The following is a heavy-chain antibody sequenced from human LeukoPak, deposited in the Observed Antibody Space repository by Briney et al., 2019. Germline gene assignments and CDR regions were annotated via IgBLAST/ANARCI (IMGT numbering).Heavy chain of an antibody. Sequence: PGGSLRLSCSASGFTFSSYGMHWVRQAPGKGLEWVAVISYDGSNKYYADSVKGRFTISRDNSKNTLYLQMNSLRAEDTAVYYCAKVWDIVVVVGNDAFDIWGQGTMVTVSS. V-gene: IGHV3-30*18. CDR2: ISYDGSNK. J-gene: IGHJ3*02. D-gene: IGHD2-15*01. CDR3: AKVWDIVVVVGNDAFDI. CDR1: GFTFSSYG.